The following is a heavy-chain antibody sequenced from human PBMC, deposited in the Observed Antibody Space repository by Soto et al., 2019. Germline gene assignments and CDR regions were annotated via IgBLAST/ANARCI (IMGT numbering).Heavy chain of an antibody. CDR1: GFTFGDYW. CDR2: MTSDGRTI. J-gene: IGHJ4*02. Sequence: VSLRLSCAASGFTFGDYWMHWVRQAPGKGPEWVSRMTSDGRTIQYADSVKGRFTASRDNAKSTLYLQMNSLRAEDTAVYYCARAEVDYWGPGTLVTVS. CDR3: ARAEVDY. V-gene: IGHV3-74*01.